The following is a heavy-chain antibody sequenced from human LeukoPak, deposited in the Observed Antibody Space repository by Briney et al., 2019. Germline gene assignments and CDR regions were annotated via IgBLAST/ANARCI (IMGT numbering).Heavy chain of an antibody. J-gene: IGHJ4*02. CDR3: ARGVIAAGGNDFDY. CDR1: GYTFTGYY. CDR2: INPNSGGT. V-gene: IGHV1-2*02. D-gene: IGHD6-13*01. Sequence: ASVKVSCKASGYTFTGYYMHWVRQAPGQGLEWMGWINPNSGGTNYAQKFQDRVSMTRDTSISTAYMQLSRLRSGDTAVYYCARGVIAAGGNDFDYWGQGTLVTVSS.